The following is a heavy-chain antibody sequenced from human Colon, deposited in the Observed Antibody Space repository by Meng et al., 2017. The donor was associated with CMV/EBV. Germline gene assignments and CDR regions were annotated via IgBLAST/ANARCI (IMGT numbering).Heavy chain of an antibody. CDR2: INHSGST. CDR3: ASAGEGPPTFDY. J-gene: IGHJ4*02. D-gene: IGHD3-10*01. CDR1: GGSFSGYY. V-gene: IGHV4-34*01. Sequence: TCAVYGGSFSGYYWSWIRQPPGKGLEWIGEINHSGSTNHNPSLKSRVTISVDTSKNQFSLKLSSVTAADTAVYYCASAGEGPPTFDYWGQGTLVTVSS.